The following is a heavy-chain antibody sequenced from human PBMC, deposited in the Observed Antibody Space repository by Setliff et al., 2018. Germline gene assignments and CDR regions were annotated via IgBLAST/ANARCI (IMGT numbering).Heavy chain of an antibody. CDR2: LYTSGIT. D-gene: IGHD2-15*01. CDR3: ARLPGYCNGGNCYGYYTFDI. Sequence: KASETLSLTCTVSGGSISSHYWTWIRQPAGKGLEWIGRLYTSGITYYSPSLKSRVIVSVDTSKNQFSLKLSSVTAADTAVYYCARLPGYCNGGNCYGYYTFDIWGQGTMVTVSS. J-gene: IGHJ3*02. V-gene: IGHV4-4*07. CDR1: GGSISSHY.